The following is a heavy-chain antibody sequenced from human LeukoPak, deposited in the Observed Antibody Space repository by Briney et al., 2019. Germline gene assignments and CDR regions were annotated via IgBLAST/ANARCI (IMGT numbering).Heavy chain of an antibody. D-gene: IGHD2-15*01. J-gene: IGHJ6*02. Sequence: PGGSLRLSCAASGFTFSSYAMSWVRQAPGKRLEWVSAISGSGGSTYYADSVKGRFTISRDNSKNTLYLQMNSLRAEDTAVYYCAKRAYCSGGSCYSPGEYYYYGMDVWGQGTTVTVSS. CDR1: GFTFSSYA. CDR2: ISGSGGST. V-gene: IGHV3-23*01. CDR3: AKRAYCSGGSCYSPGEYYYYGMDV.